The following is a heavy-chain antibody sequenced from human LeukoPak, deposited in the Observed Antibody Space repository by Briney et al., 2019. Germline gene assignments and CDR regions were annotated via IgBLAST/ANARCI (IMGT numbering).Heavy chain of an antibody. CDR1: GFTFSSYS. Sequence: GGSLRLSCAASGFTFSSYSMNWVRQAPGKGLEWVSYISSGSSTIYYADSVKGRFTISRDNAKNSLYLQMNSLRAEDTAVYYCARAPYYYDSSGYPYWGQGTLVTVSS. V-gene: IGHV3-48*01. CDR2: ISSGSSTI. D-gene: IGHD3-22*01. CDR3: ARAPYYYDSSGYPY. J-gene: IGHJ4*02.